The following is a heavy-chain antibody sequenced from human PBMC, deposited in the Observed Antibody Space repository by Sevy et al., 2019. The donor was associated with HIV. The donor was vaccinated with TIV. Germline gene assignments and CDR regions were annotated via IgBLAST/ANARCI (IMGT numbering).Heavy chain of an antibody. CDR2: ISGSSNYI. CDR3: ARPYGSGSWEAFDV. Sequence: GGSLRLSCAASGFNFDSYAMNWVRQAPGQGLEWVSSISGSSNYIYYADSLKGRFTISRDNAKNSVYLQMHSLRVDDTGVYFCARPYGSGSWEAFDVWGKGTVVTVSS. CDR1: GFNFDSYA. J-gene: IGHJ3*01. D-gene: IGHD3-10*01. V-gene: IGHV3-21*01.